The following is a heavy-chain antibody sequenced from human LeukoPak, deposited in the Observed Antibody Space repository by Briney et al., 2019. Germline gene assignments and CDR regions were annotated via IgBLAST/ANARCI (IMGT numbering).Heavy chain of an antibody. J-gene: IGHJ4*02. CDR3: ATTSMYGDYVAFAFAH. D-gene: IGHD4-17*01. V-gene: IGHV1-69*05. Sequence: ASVRVSCKASGGTLSNYALSWVRQAPGQGLEWMGGIIPMFGTTKYAQEFQGRVTIITDESTRTAYMELSSLRSEDTAVFYCATTSMYGDYVAFAFAHWGQGTLVTVSS. CDR1: GGTLSNYA. CDR2: IIPMFGTT.